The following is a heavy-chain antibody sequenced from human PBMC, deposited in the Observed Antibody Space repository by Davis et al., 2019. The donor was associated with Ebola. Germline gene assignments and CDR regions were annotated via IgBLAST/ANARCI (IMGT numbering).Heavy chain of an antibody. CDR1: GFTVSSNY. J-gene: IGHJ4*02. V-gene: IGHV3-66*01. CDR2: IYSGGST. Sequence: GESLKISCAASGFTVSSNYMSWVRQAPGKGLEWVSVIYSGGSTYYADSVKGRFTISRHNSKNTLYLQMNSLRAEDTAVYYCARDNSGYSYGVDYWGQGTLVTVSS. CDR3: ARDNSGYSYGVDY. D-gene: IGHD5-18*01.